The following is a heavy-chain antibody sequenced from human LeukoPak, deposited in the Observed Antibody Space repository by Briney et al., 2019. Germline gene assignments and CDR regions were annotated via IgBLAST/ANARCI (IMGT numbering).Heavy chain of an antibody. V-gene: IGHV1-46*01. CDR2: INPSGGST. D-gene: IGHD3-9*01. CDR3: ARDRRVLRYFDWLSPNWFDP. Sequence: AASVTVSSTASGYTFTIYYMHWGRQAPGQGLGWVGIINPSGGSTSYAQKFQGRVTMTRDTSTSTVYMELSSLRSEDTAVYYCARDRRVLRYFDWLSPNWFDPWGQGTLVTVSS. J-gene: IGHJ5*02. CDR1: GYTFTIYY.